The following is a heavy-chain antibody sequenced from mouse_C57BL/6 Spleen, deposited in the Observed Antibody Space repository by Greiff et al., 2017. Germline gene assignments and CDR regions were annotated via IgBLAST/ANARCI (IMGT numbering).Heavy chain of an antibody. CDR2: IDPSDSYT. J-gene: IGHJ1*03. CDR1: GYTFTSYW. V-gene: IGHV1-69*01. CDR3: ARSRYFDV. Sequence: QVQLQQPGAELVMPGASVKLSCKASGYTFTSYWMHWVKQRPGQGLEWIGEIDPSDSYTNYNQKFEGKSTLTVDKSSSTAYMQLSSLTSEDSAVYYCARSRYFDVWGTGTTVTVSS.